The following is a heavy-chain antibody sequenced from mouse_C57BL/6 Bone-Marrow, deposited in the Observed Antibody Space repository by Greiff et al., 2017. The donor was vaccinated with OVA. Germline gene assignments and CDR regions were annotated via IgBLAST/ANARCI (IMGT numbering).Heavy chain of an antibody. CDR3: ARGELTYYSNDYAMDY. V-gene: IGHV1-69*01. CDR1: GYTFTSYW. D-gene: IGHD2-5*01. Sequence: VQLQQPGAELVTPGASVKLSCKASGYTFTSYWMHWVKQRPGQGLEWIGEIDPSDSYTNYNQKFKGKSTLTVDKSSSTAYMQLSSLTSEDSAVYYCARGELTYYSNDYAMDYWGQGTSVTVSS. J-gene: IGHJ4*01. CDR2: IDPSDSYT.